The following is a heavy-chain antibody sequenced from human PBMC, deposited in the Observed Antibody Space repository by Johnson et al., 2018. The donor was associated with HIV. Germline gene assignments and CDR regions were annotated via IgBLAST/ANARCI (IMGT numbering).Heavy chain of an antibody. D-gene: IGHD3-10*01. CDR2: ISFDGSSK. J-gene: IGHJ3*02. V-gene: IGHV3-30-3*01. Sequence: QVQLVESGGGVVQPGTSMRLSCAASGLNFSDYSMHWVRQAPGKGLEWMAIISFDGSSKYSADSVQGRFTISRDNSKNTLYLQMNSLRAEDTAVYYCAKAMSPMVRGNIWGQGTMVTVSS. CDR1: GLNFSDYS. CDR3: AKAMSPMVRGNI.